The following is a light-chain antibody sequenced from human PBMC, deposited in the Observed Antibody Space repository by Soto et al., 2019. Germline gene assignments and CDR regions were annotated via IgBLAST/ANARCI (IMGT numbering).Light chain of an antibody. CDR1: QSINSW. J-gene: IGKJ5*01. CDR2: KAS. Sequence: DIQMTQSPSTLSASVGDRVTITCRASQSINSWLAWYQQKPGKAPKLLIYKASSLESGVPSRFSGSGSGTDFTLTISSLQPEDFATYYCQQANSFPPTFGQGTRLEIK. CDR3: QQANSFPPT. V-gene: IGKV1-5*03.